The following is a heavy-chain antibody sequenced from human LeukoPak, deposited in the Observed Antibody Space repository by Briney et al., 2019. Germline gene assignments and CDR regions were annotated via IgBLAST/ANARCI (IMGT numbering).Heavy chain of an antibody. CDR2: ISASGHYT. CDR3: AKDGSWGDYYFYFYIDV. D-gene: IGHD3-16*01. CDR1: GFTFSNSA. J-gene: IGHJ6*03. Sequence: GGSLRLSCEASGFTFSNSAMSWVRQAPGKGLESVSGISASGHYTYNADSAKGRFTISRDNSKNTLYLQMNSLRAEDTALYYCAKDGSWGDYYFYFYIDVWGKGTTVTVSS. V-gene: IGHV3-23*01.